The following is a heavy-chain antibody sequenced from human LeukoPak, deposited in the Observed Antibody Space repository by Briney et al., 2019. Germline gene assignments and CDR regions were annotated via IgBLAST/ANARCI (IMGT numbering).Heavy chain of an antibody. V-gene: IGHV4-34*01. CDR1: GGSFSGYY. J-gene: IGHJ4*02. Sequence: SETLSLTCAVYGGSFSGYYWSWIRQPPGKGLEWIGEINHSGSTNYNPSLKSRVTISVDTSKNQFSLKLSSVTAADTAVYYCARGLTYGDYVDYWGQGTLVTVSS. D-gene: IGHD4-17*01. CDR2: INHSGST. CDR3: ARGLTYGDYVDY.